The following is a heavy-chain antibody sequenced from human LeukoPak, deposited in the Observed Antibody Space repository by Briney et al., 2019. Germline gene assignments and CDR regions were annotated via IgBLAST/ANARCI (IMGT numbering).Heavy chain of an antibody. J-gene: IGHJ6*02. V-gene: IGHV1-24*01. D-gene: IGHD2-21*02. CDR2: FDPEDGET. CDR3: ARGVPDAYCGGDCYRENYGMDV. CDR1: GYTLTELS. Sequence: ASVKVSCKVSGYTLTELSMHWVRQAPGKGLEWMGGFDPEDGETIYAQKFQGRVTITADKSTSTAYMELSSLRSEDTAVYYCARGVPDAYCGGDCYRENYGMDVWGQGTTVTVSS.